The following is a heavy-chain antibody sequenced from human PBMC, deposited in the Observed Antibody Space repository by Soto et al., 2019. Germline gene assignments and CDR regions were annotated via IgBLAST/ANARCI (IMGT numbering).Heavy chain of an antibody. Sequence: SETLSLTCTVSGGSISSGGYYWSWIRQPPGKGLEWIGYMYYSGSTNYNPSLKSRVSISVDTSEKQFSLKLSSVTAADTAVYYCARDLDRSYRYFDYWRQGTPVTVSS. V-gene: IGHV4-61*08. CDR3: ARDLDRSYRYFDY. CDR1: GGSISSGGYY. CDR2: MYYSGST. D-gene: IGHD1-26*01. J-gene: IGHJ4*02.